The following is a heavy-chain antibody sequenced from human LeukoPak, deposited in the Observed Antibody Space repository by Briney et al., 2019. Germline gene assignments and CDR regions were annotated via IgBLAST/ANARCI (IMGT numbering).Heavy chain of an antibody. CDR2: ISWNSGSI. CDR1: GFTFDDYA. J-gene: IGHJ4*02. CDR3: ARDHEEYCSGGSCSRFDY. D-gene: IGHD2-15*01. V-gene: IGHV3-9*01. Sequence: PGGSLRLSCAASGFTFDDYAMHWVRQAPGKGLEWVSGISWNSGSIGYADSVKGRFTISRDNAKNSLYLQMNSLRAEDTAVYYCARDHEEYCSGGSCSRFDYWGQGTLVTVSS.